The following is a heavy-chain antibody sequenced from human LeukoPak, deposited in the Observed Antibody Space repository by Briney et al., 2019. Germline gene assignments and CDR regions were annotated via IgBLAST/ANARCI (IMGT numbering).Heavy chain of an antibody. CDR3: ARWEAPENSFDI. Sequence: GSLGLSFAASTFPFTKKAMSWVRQAPGKGLEGVSSITDSGVSTFYADFVKGRFTISRDNFKNTLYLQMNSRTAEDTAVYYCARWEAPENSFDISGQGATV. CDR1: TFPFTKKA. CDR2: ITDSGVST. D-gene: IGHD1-26*01. V-gene: IGHV3-23*01. J-gene: IGHJ3*02.